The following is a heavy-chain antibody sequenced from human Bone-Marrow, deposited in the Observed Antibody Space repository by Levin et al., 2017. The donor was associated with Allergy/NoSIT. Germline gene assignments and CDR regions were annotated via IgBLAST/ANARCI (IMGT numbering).Heavy chain of an antibody. D-gene: IGHD6-6*01. V-gene: IGHV3-23*01. CDR1: GFTFSTFA. J-gene: IGHJ1*01. Sequence: LSLTCATSGFTFSTFAMSWVRQAPGKGLEWVSTVSGSGGNTYYADSVKGRFTISRDNSKNTLFLQMNSLGPEDTAVYYCANNWWSSSSEYFQHWGQGTLVTVSS. CDR3: ANNWWSSSSEYFQH. CDR2: VSGSGGNT.